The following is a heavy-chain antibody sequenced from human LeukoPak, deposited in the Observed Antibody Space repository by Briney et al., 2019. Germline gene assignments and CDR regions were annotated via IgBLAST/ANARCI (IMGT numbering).Heavy chain of an antibody. CDR3: ARDWKRGGSCPDY. CDR2: ISAYNGNT. J-gene: IGHJ4*02. Sequence: GASVKVSCKATGGTFSSYAISWVRQAPGQGLEWMGWISAYNGNTNYAQKLQGRVTMTTDTSTSTAYMELRSLRSDDTAVYYCARDWKRGGSCPDYWGQGTLVTVSS. D-gene: IGHD2-15*01. V-gene: IGHV1-18*01. CDR1: GGTFSSYA.